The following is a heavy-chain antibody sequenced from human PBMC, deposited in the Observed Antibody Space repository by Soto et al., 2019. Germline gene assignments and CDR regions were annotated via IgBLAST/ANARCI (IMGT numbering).Heavy chain of an antibody. Sequence: QVPLVQSGAEVKKPGSSVKVSCKASGGTFSSYAISWVRQAPGQGLEWMGGIIPIFGTANYAQKFQGRVTITADESTSTAYMELSSLRSEDTAVYYCARSGSCSGGSCYFETDAFDIWGQGTMVTVSS. CDR3: ARSGSCSGGSCYFETDAFDI. CDR1: GGTFSSYA. D-gene: IGHD2-15*01. J-gene: IGHJ3*02. V-gene: IGHV1-69*01. CDR2: IIPIFGTA.